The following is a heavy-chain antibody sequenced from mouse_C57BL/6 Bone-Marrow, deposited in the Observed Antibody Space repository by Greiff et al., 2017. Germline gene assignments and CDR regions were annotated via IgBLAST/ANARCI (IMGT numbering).Heavy chain of an antibody. Sequence: QVQLQQSGAELMKPGASVKLSCKATGYTFTGYWIEWVKQRPGHGLEWIGEILPGSGSTNCNEKFKGKATFTADTSSNTAYMQLSSLSTEDSAIYYCASKGDGCEYYAMDYWGQGTSVTVSS. D-gene: IGHD2-2*01. CDR2: ILPGSGST. J-gene: IGHJ4*01. CDR1: GYTFTGYW. CDR3: ASKGDGCEYYAMDY. V-gene: IGHV1-9*01.